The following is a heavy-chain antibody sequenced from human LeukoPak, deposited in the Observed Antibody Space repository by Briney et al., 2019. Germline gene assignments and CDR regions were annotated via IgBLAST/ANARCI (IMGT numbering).Heavy chain of an antibody. D-gene: IGHD6-19*01. CDR2: ISYDGSNK. V-gene: IGHV3-30*04. Sequence: GGSLRLSCAASGFTFSSYAMHWVRQAPGKGLEWVAVISYDGSNKYYADSVKGRFTISRDNSKNTLYLQMNSPRAEDTAVYYCARWDSSGDYWGQGTLVTVSS. CDR3: ARWDSSGDY. CDR1: GFTFSSYA. J-gene: IGHJ4*02.